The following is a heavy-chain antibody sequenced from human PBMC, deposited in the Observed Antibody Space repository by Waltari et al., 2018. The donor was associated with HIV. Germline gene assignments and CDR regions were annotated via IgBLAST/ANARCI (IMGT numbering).Heavy chain of an antibody. Sequence: EVQLLESGGGLVQPGGSLRLSCAASGFTFSSYAMSWVRQAPGKGLGWGSGISGSGGSTYYADSVKGRFTISRDNSKNTLYLQMNSLRAEDTAVYYCAKVRDDYGDYAYDYWGQGTLVTVSS. CDR1: GFTFSSYA. CDR3: AKVRDDYGDYAYDY. J-gene: IGHJ4*02. CDR2: ISGSGGST. D-gene: IGHD4-17*01. V-gene: IGHV3-23*01.